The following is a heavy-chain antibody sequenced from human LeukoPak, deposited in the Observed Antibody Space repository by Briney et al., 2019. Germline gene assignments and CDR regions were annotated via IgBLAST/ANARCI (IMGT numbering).Heavy chain of an antibody. V-gene: IGHV1-46*01. CDR1: GSSLTNFY. Sequence: ASVTLSFTASGSSLTNFYIHWVRHAPGPGLGWMGIINPSGGSTNCAQKFQGRVTMTSDTSASTVYMDLSSLRSEDTAIYYCARDKSSANWLDSWGQGTLVTVSS. CDR3: ARDKSSANWLDS. D-gene: IGHD3-10*01. CDR2: INPSGGST. J-gene: IGHJ5*01.